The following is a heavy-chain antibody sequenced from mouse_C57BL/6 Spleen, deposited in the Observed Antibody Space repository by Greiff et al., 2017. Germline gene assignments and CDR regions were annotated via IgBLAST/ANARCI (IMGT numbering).Heavy chain of an antibody. V-gene: IGHV1-55*01. D-gene: IGHD1-1*01. CDR2: IYPGSGST. CDR1: GYTFTSYW. Sequence: VQLQQPGAELVKPGASVKMSCKASGYTFTSYWITWVKQRPGQGLEWIGDIYPGSGSTTYNEKFKSKATLTVDTSSSTAYMQLSSLTSEDSAVYYCARSGDTTVVAGFDYWGQGTTLTVSS. J-gene: IGHJ2*01. CDR3: ARSGDTTVVAGFDY.